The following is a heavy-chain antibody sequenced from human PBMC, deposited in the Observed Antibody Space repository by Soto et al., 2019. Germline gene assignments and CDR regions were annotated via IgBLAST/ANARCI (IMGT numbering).Heavy chain of an antibody. CDR3: TRHSVDY. Sequence: EVLLVESGGGLVQPGGSLKLSCAASGFTFSDAALHWVRQASGEGLEWVGRIRAKAYSYATAYASSVKGRFPISRDDSKNTGYPQMNIPKTEDTAVYYDTRHSVDYWGQGTLGTVPS. CDR2: IRAKAYSYAT. V-gene: IGHV3-73*01. CDR1: GFTFSDAA. J-gene: IGHJ4*02.